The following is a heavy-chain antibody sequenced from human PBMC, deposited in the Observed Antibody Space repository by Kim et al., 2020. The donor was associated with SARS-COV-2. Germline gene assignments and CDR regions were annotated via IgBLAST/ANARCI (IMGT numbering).Heavy chain of an antibody. V-gene: IGHV1-18*01. J-gene: IGHJ4*02. D-gene: IGHD6-13*01. CDR3: ARHPDFIAARRYYFDY. Sequence: KLQGRVTMTTDTSTSTAYMGLRSLRSDDTAVYYCARHPDFIAARRYYFDYWGQGTLVTVSS.